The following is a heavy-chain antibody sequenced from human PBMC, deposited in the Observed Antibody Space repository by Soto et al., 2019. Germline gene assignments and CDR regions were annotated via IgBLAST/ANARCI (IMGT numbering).Heavy chain of an antibody. V-gene: IGHV3-30*18. Sequence: VQLVESGGGEVQPGRSLTISCAASGFTFSTYGMHWVRQTPGKGLAWVAVISYDGTNKFYSDSVKGRFTISRDNFKNTLTLQMNSLRADDTAVYSPAKDLQSYGDYDYYCYGMDVWGLGTRVTVSS. D-gene: IGHD4-17*01. CDR1: GFTFSTYG. CDR2: ISYDGTNK. CDR3: AKDLQSYGDYDYYCYGMDV. J-gene: IGHJ6*02.